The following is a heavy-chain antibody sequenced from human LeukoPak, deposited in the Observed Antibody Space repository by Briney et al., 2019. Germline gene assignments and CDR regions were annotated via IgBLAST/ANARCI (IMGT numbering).Heavy chain of an antibody. V-gene: IGHV3-23*01. J-gene: IGHJ4*02. CDR2: ISGSGGST. Sequence: GGSLRLSCAASGFTFSSYAMSWVRQAPGKGLEWVSAISGSGGSTYYADSVKGRFTISRDNSKNTLYLQMNSLRAEDTAVYYCAKSGAAVAGTVGAQLGYWGQGTLVTVSS. D-gene: IGHD6-19*01. CDR3: AKSGAAVAGTVGAQLGY. CDR1: GFTFSSYA.